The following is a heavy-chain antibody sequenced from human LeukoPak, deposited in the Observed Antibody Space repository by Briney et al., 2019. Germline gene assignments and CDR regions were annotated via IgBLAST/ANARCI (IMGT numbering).Heavy chain of an antibody. CDR2: VIPIFGTA. V-gene: IGHV1-69*13. Sequence: GASVTVSCKASGGTFSSYAISWVRQAPEQGLEWMGGVIPIFGTANYAQKFQGRVTITADESTSTAYMELSSLRSEDTAVYYCAREIVVSPYSSGEYYFDYWGQGTLVTVSS. CDR1: GGTFSSYA. D-gene: IGHD6-19*01. J-gene: IGHJ4*02. CDR3: AREIVVSPYSSGEYYFDY.